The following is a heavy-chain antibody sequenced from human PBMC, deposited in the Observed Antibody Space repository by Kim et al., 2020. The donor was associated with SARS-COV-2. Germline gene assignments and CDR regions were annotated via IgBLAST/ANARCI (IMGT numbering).Heavy chain of an antibody. V-gene: IGHV4-39*01. CDR1: GGSISSSSYY. CDR2: IYYSGST. CDR3: ARHGGGYSPPHN. Sequence: SETLSLTCTVSGGSISSSSYYWGWIRQPPGKGLEWIGSIYYSGSTYYNPSLKSRVTISVDTSKNQFSLKLSSVTAADTAVYYCARHGGGYSPPHNWGQGTLVTVSS. D-gene: IGHD5-18*01. J-gene: IGHJ4*02.